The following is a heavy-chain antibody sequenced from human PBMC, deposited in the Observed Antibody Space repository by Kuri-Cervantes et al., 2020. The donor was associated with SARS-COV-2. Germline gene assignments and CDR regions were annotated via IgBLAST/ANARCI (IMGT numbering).Heavy chain of an antibody. CDR1: GFTFSSYG. Sequence: GEFLKISCAASGFTFSSYGMHWVRQAPGKGLKWVAVISYDGSNKYYADSVKGRFTISRDNSKNTLYLQMNSLRAEDTAVYYCARAIQIDYWGQGTLVTVSS. CDR2: ISYDGSNK. D-gene: IGHD3-3*01. CDR3: ARAIQIDY. J-gene: IGHJ4*02. V-gene: IGHV3-30*03.